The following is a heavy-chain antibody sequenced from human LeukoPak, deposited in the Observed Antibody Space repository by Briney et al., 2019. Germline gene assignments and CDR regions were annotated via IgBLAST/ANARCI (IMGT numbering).Heavy chain of an antibody. CDR3: ARDDMKRYYMDV. CDR2: IYSGGST. CDR1: EFSVGSNY. V-gene: IGHV3-66*01. Sequence: GGSLRLSCAASEFSVGSNYMTWVRQAPGKGLEWVSLIYSGGSTYYADSVKGRFTISRDNSKNTLYLQMNSLRAEDTAVYYCARDDMKRYYMDVWGKGTTVTISS. J-gene: IGHJ6*03.